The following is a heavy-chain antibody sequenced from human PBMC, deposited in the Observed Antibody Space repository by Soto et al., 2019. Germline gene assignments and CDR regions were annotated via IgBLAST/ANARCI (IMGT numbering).Heavy chain of an antibody. J-gene: IGHJ4*02. V-gene: IGHV4-34*01. CDR3: ARGGEYSTSFDY. CDR2: INHSGNT. D-gene: IGHD6-6*01. CDR1: GGSFSGYY. Sequence: QMHLQQWGAGLLKPSETLSLTCAVYGGSFSGYYWSWIRQSPGKGLEWIGEINHSGNTNYSPSLTSRVTISVDTSKTQFSLNLSSVTAADTAVYYCARGGEYSTSFDYWGQGTLVTVSS.